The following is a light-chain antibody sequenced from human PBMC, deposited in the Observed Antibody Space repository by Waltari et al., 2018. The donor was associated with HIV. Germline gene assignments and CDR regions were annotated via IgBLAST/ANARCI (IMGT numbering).Light chain of an antibody. CDR3: QQSYSTLLT. CDR2: AAS. CDR1: QSISSY. V-gene: IGKV1-39*01. J-gene: IGKJ4*01. Sequence: DIQMTQSPSSLSASVRDRVPITCRATQSISSYLNWYQHKPGKAPKLLIYAASSLQSGVPSRFSGSGSGTDFTLTISSLQPEDFATYYCQQSYSTLLTFGGGTKVEIK.